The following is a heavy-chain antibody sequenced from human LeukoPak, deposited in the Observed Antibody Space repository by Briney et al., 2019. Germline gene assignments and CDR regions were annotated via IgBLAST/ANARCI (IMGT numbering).Heavy chain of an antibody. J-gene: IGHJ4*02. CDR2: VNLIGST. V-gene: IGHV4-34*01. CDR1: GGSFSGYY. Sequence: SGTLSLTCAVYGGSFSGYYWSWIRQPPGKGLEWIGEVNLIGSTNYNPSLKRGVTISADTSTNKFSLKLSAGPAADTAVFHCARGRGAVARYFHYWRQRALVTLST. D-gene: IGHD6-19*01. CDR3: ARGRGAVARYFHY.